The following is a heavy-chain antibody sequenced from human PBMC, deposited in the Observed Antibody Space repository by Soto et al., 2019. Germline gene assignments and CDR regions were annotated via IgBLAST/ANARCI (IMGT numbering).Heavy chain of an antibody. CDR3: ARDEPARGSDY. CDR2: IYYSGST. D-gene: IGHD3-10*01. J-gene: IGHJ4*02. Sequence: LSVTCTVSGGSISSGGYYWSWIRQHPGKGLEWIGYIYYSGSTYYNPSLKSRVTISVDTSKNQFSLKLSSVTAADTAVYYCARDEPARGSDYWGQGTLVTVSS. V-gene: IGHV4-31*03. CDR1: GGSISSGGYY.